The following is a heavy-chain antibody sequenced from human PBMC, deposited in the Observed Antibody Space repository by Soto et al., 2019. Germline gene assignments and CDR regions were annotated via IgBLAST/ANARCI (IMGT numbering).Heavy chain of an antibody. CDR1: GFTFSSYG. V-gene: IGHV3-30*18. CDR3: AKEYSGSWYGYDYDGMDD. D-gene: IGHD6-13*01. J-gene: IGHJ6*02. Sequence: QVQLVESGGGVLQPGRSLRLSCAASGFTFSSYGMHWVGQAPGKGLEWVAVISYDGSNKYYADSVKSRFTISRDNSKNKLYLQMNNRRAEDTAVYYGAKEYSGSWYGYDYDGMDDWGQGSTVTVCS. CDR2: ISYDGSNK.